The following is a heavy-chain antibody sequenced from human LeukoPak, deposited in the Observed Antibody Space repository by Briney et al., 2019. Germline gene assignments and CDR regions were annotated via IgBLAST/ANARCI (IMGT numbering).Heavy chain of an antibody. CDR1: GGTFSNYA. CDR3: ARSDQGGWFDP. D-gene: IGHD3-16*01. J-gene: IGHJ5*02. V-gene: IGHV1-69*04. CDR2: IIPILGIA. Sequence: VASVKVSCKASGGTFSNYAISWVRQAAGQGLEWMGRIIPILGIANYAQKCQGRVTITADKSTSTAYMELSSLRSEDTAVYYCARSDQGGWFDPWGQGTLVTVSS.